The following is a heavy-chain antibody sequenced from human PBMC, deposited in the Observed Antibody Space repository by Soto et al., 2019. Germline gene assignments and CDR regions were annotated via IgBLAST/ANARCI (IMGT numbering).Heavy chain of an antibody. Sequence: QAQLAQSGAEVKKPGASVNISCKASGYTFTNYGFIWVRQAPEHGLEWVGWISHYNGKTEYAQKFQGRVTMTRDKPTSTAYMELRSLRSDDTAVYYCARDIYGGNCCDAFDIWGQGTRVTVSS. CDR1: GYTFTNYG. J-gene: IGHJ3*02. CDR3: ARDIYGGNCCDAFDI. CDR2: ISHYNGKT. V-gene: IGHV1-18*01. D-gene: IGHD2-15*01.